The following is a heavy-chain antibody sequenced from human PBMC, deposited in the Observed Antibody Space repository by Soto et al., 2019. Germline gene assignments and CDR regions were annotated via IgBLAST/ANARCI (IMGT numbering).Heavy chain of an antibody. V-gene: IGHV4-31*03. Sequence: QVQLQESGPGLVKPSPTLSLPCTVSGGSISRGGYYWSWIRQHPGKGLEWIGYIYYSGSTYYNPSLKSRVTISVDTSKNQFSLKLSSVTAADTAVYYCARWPQLEPRFDYWGQGTLVTVSS. CDR3: ARWPQLEPRFDY. J-gene: IGHJ4*02. CDR1: GGSISRGGYY. CDR2: IYYSGST. D-gene: IGHD1-1*01.